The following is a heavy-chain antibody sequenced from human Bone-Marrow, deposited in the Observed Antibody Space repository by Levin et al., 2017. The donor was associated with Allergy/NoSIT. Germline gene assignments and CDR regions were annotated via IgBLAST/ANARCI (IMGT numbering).Heavy chain of an antibody. CDR3: ARVFHLQVASDY. V-gene: IGHV3-74*01. J-gene: IGHJ4*02. CDR2: INSDGSST. Sequence: GESLKISCAASGFTFSSYWMHWVRQAPGKGLVWVSRINSDGSSTSYADSVKGRFTISRDNAKNTLYLQMNSLRAEDTAVYYCARVFHLQVASDYWGQGTLVTVSS. CDR1: GFTFSSYW. D-gene: IGHD2-8*02.